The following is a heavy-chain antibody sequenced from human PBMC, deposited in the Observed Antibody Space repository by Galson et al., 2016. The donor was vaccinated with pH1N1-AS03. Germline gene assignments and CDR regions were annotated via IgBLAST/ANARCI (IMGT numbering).Heavy chain of an antibody. CDR2: INTGNGNT. V-gene: IGHV1-3*04. J-gene: IGHJ4*02. CDR3: ARDVGGPYDY. Sequence: SVKVSCKASGYRFNIYDMHWVRQAPGQRPEWMGWINTGNGNTKYSQKFQGRITITRDTSASTAYMELSSLKFGDTAVYYCARDVGGPYDYWGQGTLVTVSS. CDR1: GYRFNIYD. D-gene: IGHD4-23*01.